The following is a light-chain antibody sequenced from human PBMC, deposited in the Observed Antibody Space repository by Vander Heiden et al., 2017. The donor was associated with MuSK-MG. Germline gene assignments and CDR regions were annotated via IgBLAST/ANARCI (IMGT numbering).Light chain of an antibody. V-gene: IGKV3-20*01. J-gene: IGKJ4*01. CDR2: GAS. CDR1: QSVSSTY. Sequence: VLTQSPGTLSLSPGERATLSCRASQSVSSTYLAWYQQKPGQAPRLLIYGASSRATGIPDRFSGSGSGTDFTLTISRLEREDFAVYYCQQYGSSPPLTFGGGTKVEIK. CDR3: QQYGSSPPLT.